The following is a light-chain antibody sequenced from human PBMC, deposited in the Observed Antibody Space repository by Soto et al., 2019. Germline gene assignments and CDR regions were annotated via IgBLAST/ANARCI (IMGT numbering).Light chain of an antibody. CDR3: QQSFSTPQT. V-gene: IGKV1-39*01. CDR2: VAS. CDR1: QGINIF. Sequence: DIQLTQSPSFLSSSVGDRVTITCRASQGINIFLSWYQQKPGKAPKLLINVASTLQGGVPSRFSGSGSGTEFTLAISSLKTEDSATYYCQQSFSTPQTFGGGTKVDIK. J-gene: IGKJ4*01.